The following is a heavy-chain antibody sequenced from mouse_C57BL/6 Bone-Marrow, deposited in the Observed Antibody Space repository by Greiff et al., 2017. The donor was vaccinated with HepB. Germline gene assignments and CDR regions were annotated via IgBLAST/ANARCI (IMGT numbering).Heavy chain of an antibody. V-gene: IGHV5-9*01. CDR1: GFTFSSYT. CDR2: ISGGGGNT. CDR3: ARRLPLMGY. D-gene: IGHD2-4*01. J-gene: IGHJ4*01. Sequence: EVKLVESGGGLVKPGGSLNLSCAASGFTFSSYTMSWVRQTPEKRLEWVATISGGGGNTYYPDSVKGRFTISRDNAKNTLYLQMSSLRSEDTALYYCARRLPLMGYWGQGTSVTVSS.